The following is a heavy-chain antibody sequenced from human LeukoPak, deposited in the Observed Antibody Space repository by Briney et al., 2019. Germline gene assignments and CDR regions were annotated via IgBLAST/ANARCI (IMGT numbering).Heavy chain of an antibody. CDR3: AKVVYDSSGYPARYFDL. J-gene: IGHJ2*01. CDR2: ISGGGGST. V-gene: IGHV3-23*01. Sequence: GGSLRLSCAASGFTFSTYAMSWVRQAPGKGLQWVSAISGGGGSTYYADSVKGRFTISRDNSKNTLYLRMNSLRAEDTAVYYCAKVVYDSSGYPARYFDLWGRGTLVTVSS. D-gene: IGHD3-22*01. CDR1: GFTFSTYA.